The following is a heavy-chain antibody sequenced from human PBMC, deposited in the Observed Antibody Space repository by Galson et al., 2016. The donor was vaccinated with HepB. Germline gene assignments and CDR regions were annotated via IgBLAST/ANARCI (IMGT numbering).Heavy chain of an antibody. V-gene: IGHV3-7*03. D-gene: IGHD1-1*01. CDR1: GFTFSTYW. J-gene: IGHJ6*03. CDR2: IKQDGSEE. Sequence: SLRLSCAASGFTFSTYWMAWVRLTPSKGLEWVANIKQDGSEEYYVDSVEGRFTISRDNAKNSLYLQMHSLRAEDTALYYCVRDHQTEIKVPGTQIVHLSHMDVWGKGTPVAVSS. CDR3: VRDHQTEIKVPGTQIVHLSHMDV.